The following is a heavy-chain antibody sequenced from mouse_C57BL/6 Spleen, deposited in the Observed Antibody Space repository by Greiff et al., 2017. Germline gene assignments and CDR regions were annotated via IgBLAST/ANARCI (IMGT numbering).Heavy chain of an antibody. Sequence: VQLQQPGAELVKPGASVKLSCKASGYTFTSYWMHWVKQRPGQGLEWIGMIPPNSGSTNYNEKCKSKATLTVDKYSSTAYMQLSSLTSEDSAVYYCAKNYYGSSHYWYFDVWGTGTTVTVSS. V-gene: IGHV1-64*01. CDR1: GYTFTSYW. CDR3: AKNYYGSSHYWYFDV. J-gene: IGHJ1*03. D-gene: IGHD1-1*01. CDR2: IPPNSGST.